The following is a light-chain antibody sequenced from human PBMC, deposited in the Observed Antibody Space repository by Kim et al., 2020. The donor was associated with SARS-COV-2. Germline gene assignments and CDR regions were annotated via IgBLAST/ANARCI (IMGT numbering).Light chain of an antibody. CDR2: DTS. CDR3: FLFYHTVCV. V-gene: IGLV7-46*01. J-gene: IGLJ3*02. CDR1: TVAVTSSYY. Sequence: PERTLTLTSATSTVAVTSSYYPYYLQQKPGQAPRTLFYDTSNHHAWPPARFSGSLLGGKAALTLSGAQPEDEADYCCFLFYHTVCVFGGGTQLTVL.